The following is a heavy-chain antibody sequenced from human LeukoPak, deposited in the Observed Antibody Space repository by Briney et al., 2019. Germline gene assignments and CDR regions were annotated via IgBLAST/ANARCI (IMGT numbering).Heavy chain of an antibody. V-gene: IGHV4-59*01. CDR2: IYYSGST. J-gene: IGHJ6*02. CDR1: GGSISSYY. CDR3: ARSSLTTLRYGMDV. D-gene: IGHD4-11*01. Sequence: SETLSLTCTVSGGSISSYYWSWIRQPPGKGLEWIGYIYYSGSTNYNPSLKSRVTISVDTSKNQFSLKLSSVTAADTDVYYCARSSLTTLRYGMDVWGQGTTVTVSS.